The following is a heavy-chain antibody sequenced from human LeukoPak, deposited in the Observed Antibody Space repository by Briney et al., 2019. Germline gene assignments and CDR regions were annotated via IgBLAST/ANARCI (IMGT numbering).Heavy chain of an antibody. CDR1: GFTFSGSA. J-gene: IGHJ3*01. CDR2: ISYSGANS. Sequence: GGSLRLSCAASGFTFSGSAMSWVRQAPGEGLEWVSFISYSGANSYYTDSVRGRFTISRDNSKDTLFLQMNSLRAEDTAIYYCARDMQLSTRGLGTMVTVSS. D-gene: IGHD3-16*02. CDR3: ARDMQLST. V-gene: IGHV3-23*01.